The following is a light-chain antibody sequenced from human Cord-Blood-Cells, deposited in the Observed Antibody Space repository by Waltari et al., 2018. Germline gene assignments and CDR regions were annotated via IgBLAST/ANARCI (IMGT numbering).Light chain of an antibody. V-gene: IGKV3-15*01. J-gene: IGKJ5*01. CDR3: QQYNNWPIT. Sequence: EIVMTQSPSTLSVSPGERATLSCRASQSVSSNLDWYQQKPGQAPRLLIYGTSTRATGIPARFSGSGSGTEFTLTISSLQSEDFAVYYCQQYNNWPITFGQGTRLGIK. CDR2: GTS. CDR1: QSVSSN.